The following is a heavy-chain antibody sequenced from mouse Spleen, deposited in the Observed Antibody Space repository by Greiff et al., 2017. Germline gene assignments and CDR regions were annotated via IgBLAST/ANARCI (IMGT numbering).Heavy chain of an antibody. CDR1: GFTFSDYG. CDR3: ARDGYYGSWYFDV. V-gene: IGHV5-17*01. D-gene: IGHD1-1*01. CDR2: ISSGSSTI. Sequence: DVKLVESGGGLVKPGGSLKLSCAASGFTFSDYGMHWVRQAPEKGLEWVAYISSGSSTIYYADTVKGRFTISRDNAKNTLFLQMTSLRSEDTAMYYCARDGYYGSWYFDVWGTGTTVTVSS. J-gene: IGHJ1*03.